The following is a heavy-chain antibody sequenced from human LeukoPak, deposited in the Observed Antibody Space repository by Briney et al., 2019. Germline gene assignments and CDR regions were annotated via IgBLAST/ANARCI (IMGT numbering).Heavy chain of an antibody. CDR1: GFTFSSYA. V-gene: IGHV3-23*01. Sequence: GGSLRLSCAASGFTFSSYAMSWVRQAPGKGLEWVSAISGSGGSTYYADSVKGRFTISRDNAKNSLYLQMNSLRAEDTAVYYCAREQSGPYYYGMDVWGQGTTVTVSS. J-gene: IGHJ6*02. CDR3: AREQSGPYYYGMDV. CDR2: ISGSGGST. D-gene: IGHD3-3*01.